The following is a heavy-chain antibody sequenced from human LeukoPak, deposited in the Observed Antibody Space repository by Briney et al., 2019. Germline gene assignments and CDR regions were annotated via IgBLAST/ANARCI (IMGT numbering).Heavy chain of an antibody. D-gene: IGHD6-13*01. Sequence: GGSLRLSCAASGFIVSSNYMSWVRQAPGKGLEWVSVIYSGGGTYHADSVKGRFTIFRDNSKNTLYLQMNSLRAEDTAVYYCAGGPPYSSSWYYFDYWGQGTLVTVSS. CDR2: IYSGGGT. J-gene: IGHJ4*02. CDR1: GFIVSSNY. CDR3: AGGPPYSSSWYYFDY. V-gene: IGHV3-66*01.